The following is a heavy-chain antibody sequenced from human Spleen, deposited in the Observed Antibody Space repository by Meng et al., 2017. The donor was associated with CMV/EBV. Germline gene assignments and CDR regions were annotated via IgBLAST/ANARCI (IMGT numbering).Heavy chain of an antibody. D-gene: IGHD2-21*01. V-gene: IGHV3-23*01. Sequence: GESLKISCAASGFTFSNSVMSWVRQAPGKGLDWVSTISGGDDNTHYADSVKGRFTISRDNSKDTLYLQMDSLRVEDTAVYYCARDAGIAWPFDYWGQGTPVTVSS. J-gene: IGHJ4*02. CDR1: GFTFSNSV. CDR2: ISGGDDNT. CDR3: ARDAGIAWPFDY.